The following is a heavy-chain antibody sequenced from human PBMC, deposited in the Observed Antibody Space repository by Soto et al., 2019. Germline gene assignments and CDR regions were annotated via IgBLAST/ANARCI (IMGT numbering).Heavy chain of an antibody. Sequence: QVQLVQSGAEVKKPGSSVKVSCKASGGTFSTYPISWVRQAPGQGLEWMGGIIPIFGTTNYAQKFQGRVTITADKATSTAYMELRSLTSEDRAVYYCARYSDIATHTLNWFDPWGRGTLVTVAS. CDR2: IIPIFGTT. J-gene: IGHJ5*02. CDR3: ARYSDIATHTLNWFDP. V-gene: IGHV1-69*06. CDR1: GGTFSTYP. D-gene: IGHD6-6*01.